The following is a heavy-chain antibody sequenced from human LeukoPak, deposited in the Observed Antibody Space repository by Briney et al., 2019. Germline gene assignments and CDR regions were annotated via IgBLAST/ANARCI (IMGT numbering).Heavy chain of an antibody. CDR1: GGSISSSGYY. D-gene: IGHD6-13*01. CDR3: ASRPIAAAGPGY. Sequence: SETLSLTCTVSGGSISSSGYYWGWIRQPPGKGLEWIGSIYYSGSTYYNPSLKSRVTISVDTSKNQFSLKLSSVTAADTAVYYCASRPIAAAGPGYWGQGTLVTVSS. J-gene: IGHJ4*02. V-gene: IGHV4-39*01. CDR2: IYYSGST.